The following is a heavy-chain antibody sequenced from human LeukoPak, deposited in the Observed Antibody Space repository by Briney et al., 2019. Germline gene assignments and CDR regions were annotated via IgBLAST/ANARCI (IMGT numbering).Heavy chain of an antibody. V-gene: IGHV3-21*01. J-gene: IGHJ6*03. D-gene: IGHD2-15*01. Sequence: GGSLRLSCAASGFTFSSYSMNWVRQAPGKGLEGVSSISSSSSYIYYADSVKGRFIISRDNAKNSLYLQMNSLRAEDTAVYYCARVFDCSGGSCYDNYYYYYYMDVWGKGTTVTISS. CDR1: GFTFSSYS. CDR3: ARVFDCSGGSCYDNYYYYYYMDV. CDR2: ISSSSSYI.